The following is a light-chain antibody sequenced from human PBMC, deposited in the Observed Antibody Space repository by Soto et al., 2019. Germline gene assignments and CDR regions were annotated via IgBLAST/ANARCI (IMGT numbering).Light chain of an antibody. CDR3: QQLIRFPTK. J-gene: IGKJ1*01. CDR2: VAS. CDR1: QVIKND. V-gene: IGKV1-17*01. Sequence: IQMTQSPSSLSASVVERVTITCRASQVIKNDLSWYQQRPGRDPKLLIYVASNLQSGVPPRFSGTGSGTNFTLTISSLQPEDFATYYCQQLIRFPTKFGQGTKVDIK.